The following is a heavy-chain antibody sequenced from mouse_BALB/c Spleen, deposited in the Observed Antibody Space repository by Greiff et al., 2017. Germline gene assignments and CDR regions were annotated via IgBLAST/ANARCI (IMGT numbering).Heavy chain of an antibody. CDR3: ARGLRRNGEAMDY. J-gene: IGHJ4*01. V-gene: IGHV5-4*02. Sequence: DVQLVESGGGLVKPGGSLKLSCAASGFTFSDYYMYWVRQTPEKRLEWVATISDGGSYTYYPDSVKGRFTISRDNAKNNLYLQMSSLKSEDTAMYYCARGLRRNGEAMDYWGQGTSVTVSS. CDR2: ISDGGSYT. D-gene: IGHD2-4*01. CDR1: GFTFSDYY.